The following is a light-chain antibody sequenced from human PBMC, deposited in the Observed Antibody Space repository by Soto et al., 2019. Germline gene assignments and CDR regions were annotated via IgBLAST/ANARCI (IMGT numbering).Light chain of an antibody. J-gene: IGKJ1*01. V-gene: IGKV3-15*01. CDR1: QSISDT. Sequence: EIVMTQSPATLSVSPGGRATLSCRASQSISDTLAWYQQKPGQAPRLLIHGASTRAPGFPARFSGSGSGTDFTLTISSLQSEDVAVYYCQQYDNWTWTFGQGTKVEIK. CDR2: GAS. CDR3: QQYDNWTWT.